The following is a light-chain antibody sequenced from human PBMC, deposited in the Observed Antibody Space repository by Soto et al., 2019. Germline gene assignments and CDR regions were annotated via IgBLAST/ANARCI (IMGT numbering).Light chain of an antibody. CDR3: SAYKSSLPYEV. CDR1: SSDIGGYNS. Sequence: QSALTQPASVSGSPGQRITISCTGTSSDIGGYNSVCWYQQHPGKAPKLIIYEVSNRPSGVSDRFSGSKSGNTASLTITGLQAEDEADYYCSAYKSSLPYEVFGTGTKLTVL. J-gene: IGLJ2*01. V-gene: IGLV2-14*01. CDR2: EVS.